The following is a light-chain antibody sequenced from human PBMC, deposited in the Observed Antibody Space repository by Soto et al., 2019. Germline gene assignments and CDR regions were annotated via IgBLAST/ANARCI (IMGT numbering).Light chain of an antibody. CDR2: ENN. CDR3: GTWDSSLSVFYV. J-gene: IGLJ1*01. CDR1: SSNIGNNY. V-gene: IGLV1-51*02. Sequence: QSVLTQPPSVSAAPGQKVTISCSGSSSNIGNNYVSWYQQLPGTAPKLLIYENNKRPSGIPDRFSGSKSGTSATLGITGLLTGDEADYYCGTWDSSLSVFYVFGTGTKLTVL.